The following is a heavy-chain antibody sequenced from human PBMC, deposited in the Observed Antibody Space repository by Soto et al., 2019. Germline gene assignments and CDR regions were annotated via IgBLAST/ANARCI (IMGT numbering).Heavy chain of an antibody. J-gene: IGHJ3*02. D-gene: IGHD3-22*01. V-gene: IGHV3-49*03. CDR1: GFTFGNNA. CDR3: SRPSYYYDSSGFEPGAFDI. CDR2: IRSKNYGRTT. Sequence: GGSLRLSCTGSGFTFGNNAMTWFRQAPGKGLEWVGFIRSKNYGRTTEYAASVQGRFTISRDDSKGIAYLEMNSLTTDDTAVYYCSRPSYYYDSSGFEPGAFDIWGQGTMVTVSS.